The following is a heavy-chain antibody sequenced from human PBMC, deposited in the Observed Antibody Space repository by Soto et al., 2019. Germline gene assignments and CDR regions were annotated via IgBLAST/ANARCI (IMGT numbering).Heavy chain of an antibody. D-gene: IGHD2-15*01. CDR2: INHSGST. CDR1: GGSFSGYY. CDR3: ARDYCSGGSCYSGPYYFDY. V-gene: IGHV4-34*01. J-gene: IGHJ4*02. Sequence: QVQLQQWGAGLLKPSETLSLTCAVYGGSFSGYYWSWIRQPPGKGLEWIGEINHSGSTNYNPSLKRRVTISVDTAMNQFSLKLSSVTAADTAVYYCARDYCSGGSCYSGPYYFDYWGQGTLVTVSS.